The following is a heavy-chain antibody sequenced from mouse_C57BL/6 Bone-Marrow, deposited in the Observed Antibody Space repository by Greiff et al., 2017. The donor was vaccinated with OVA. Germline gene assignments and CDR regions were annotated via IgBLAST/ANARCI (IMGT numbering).Heavy chain of an antibody. CDR2: IDPSDSYT. V-gene: IGHV1-50*01. D-gene: IGHD1-1*01. CDR1: GYTFTSYW. J-gene: IGHJ1*03. CDR3: ARPPYYYGSSYDWYFDV. Sequence: QVQLQQPGAELVKPGASVKLSCKASGYTFTSYWMQWVKQRPGQGLEWIGEIDPSDSYTNYNQKFKGKATLTADTSSSTAYMQLSGLTSEDSAVYDGARPPYYYGSSYDWYFDVWGTGTTVTVSS.